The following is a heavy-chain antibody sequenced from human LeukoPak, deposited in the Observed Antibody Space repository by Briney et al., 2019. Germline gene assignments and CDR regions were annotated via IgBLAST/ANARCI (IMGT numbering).Heavy chain of an antibody. V-gene: IGHV1-69*13. Sequence: SVKVSCKASGGTFSSYAISWVRQAPGQGLEWMGGIIPIFGTANYAQKFQGRVTITADESTSTAYMELSSLRSEDTAVYYCATAYPHEGAFDIWGQGTMVTVSS. CDR1: GGTFSSYA. CDR2: IIPIFGTA. CDR3: ATAYPHEGAFDI. J-gene: IGHJ3*02.